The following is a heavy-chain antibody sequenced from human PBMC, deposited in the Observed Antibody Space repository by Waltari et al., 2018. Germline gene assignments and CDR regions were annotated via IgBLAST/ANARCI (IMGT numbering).Heavy chain of an antibody. CDR2: IGSSSTYT. CDR3: ASHPEDFYYYMDI. CDR1: GFNFSVYT. Sequence: EVQLVDSGGGLVKPGGSLRLSGSASGFNFSVYTMNWVRQTPGKGPEWVSSIGSSSTYTYYADSVKGRFTISRDNAAHSLYLEMNGLRPEDTGVYYCASHPEDFYYYMDIWGKGTTVTVSS. V-gene: IGHV3-21*06. J-gene: IGHJ6*03.